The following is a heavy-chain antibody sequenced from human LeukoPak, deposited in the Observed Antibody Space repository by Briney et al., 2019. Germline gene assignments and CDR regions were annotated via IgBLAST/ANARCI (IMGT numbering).Heavy chain of an antibody. Sequence: GGSLRLSCAASGFTFSSYAMHWVRQASGKGLEWVAVISYDGSNKYYADSVKGRFTISRDNSKNTLYLQMNSLRAEDTAVYYCARDESGVAAAASSDYWGQGTLVTVSS. D-gene: IGHD6-13*01. V-gene: IGHV3-30-3*01. CDR1: GFTFSSYA. J-gene: IGHJ4*02. CDR2: ISYDGSNK. CDR3: ARDESGVAAAASSDY.